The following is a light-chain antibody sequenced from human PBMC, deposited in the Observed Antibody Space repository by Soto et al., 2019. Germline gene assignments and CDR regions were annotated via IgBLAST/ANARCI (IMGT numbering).Light chain of an antibody. CDR1: QSISGS. Sequence: DIQMTQSPSSLSASVRDRVTIICRASQSISGSLNWYQRKPGKAPKILIYGASTLQSGVQSSISGSASGTDYTLTIRRLQPEEFATDDCQPSYRTPTFGQGTRLEIK. V-gene: IGKV1-39*01. CDR2: GAS. J-gene: IGKJ5*01. CDR3: QPSYRTPT.